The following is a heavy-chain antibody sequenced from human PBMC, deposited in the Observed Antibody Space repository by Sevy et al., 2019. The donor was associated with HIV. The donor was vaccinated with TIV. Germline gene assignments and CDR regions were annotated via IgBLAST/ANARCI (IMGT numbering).Heavy chain of an antibody. CDR3: ARDPHYYGSGSWNGMDV. Sequence: SETLSLTCIVSGGSISSGSYYWSWIRQPAGKGLEWIGRIYTSGSTNYNPSLKSRVTMSVDTSKNQFSLKLSSVTAADTAVYYCARDPHYYGSGSWNGMDVWGQGTTVTVSS. V-gene: IGHV4-61*02. J-gene: IGHJ6*02. CDR1: GGSISSGSYY. CDR2: IYTSGST. D-gene: IGHD3-10*01.